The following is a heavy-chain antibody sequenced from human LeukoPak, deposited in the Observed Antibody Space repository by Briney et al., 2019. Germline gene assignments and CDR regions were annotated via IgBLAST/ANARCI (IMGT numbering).Heavy chain of an antibody. CDR3: AADIRYAFDY. J-gene: IGHJ4*02. CDR1: GFTVSNNY. Sequence: GGSLRLSCEVSGFTVSNNYMSWVHQAPGKGLEWVSVIYGGRNTTHYADSVKGRFTISRDDGKNTLYLHMNSLRDDDTAVYYGAADIRYAFDYWGQGILVTVSS. D-gene: IGHD3-9*01. V-gene: IGHV3-53*01. CDR2: IYGGRNTT.